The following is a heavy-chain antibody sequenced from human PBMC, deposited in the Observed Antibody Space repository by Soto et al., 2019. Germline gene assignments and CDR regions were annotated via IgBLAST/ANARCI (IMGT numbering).Heavy chain of an antibody. J-gene: IGHJ4*02. Sequence: SETLSLTSAVYARSVNGHCWNWIRQLPGKGLEWIGEINHTGGPRYNPSLKRRATMSVNTSKNHLSLRLRSVTAAHRAIYYGATLITVFGLLIPLFTSGGQGTRVTVPS. CDR2: INHTGGP. CDR3: ATLITVFGLLIPLFTS. D-gene: IGHD3-3*01. V-gene: IGHV4-34*01. CDR1: ARSVNGHC.